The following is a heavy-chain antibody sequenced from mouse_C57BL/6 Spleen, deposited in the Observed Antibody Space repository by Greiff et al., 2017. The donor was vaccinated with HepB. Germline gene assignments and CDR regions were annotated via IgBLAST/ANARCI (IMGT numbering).Heavy chain of an antibody. V-gene: IGHV1-42*01. CDR2: INPSTGGT. CDR3: ARSGTGTPRDGMDY. CDR1: GYSFTGYY. D-gene: IGHD4-1*01. Sequence: VQLQQSGPELVKPGASVKISCKASGYSFTGYYMNWVKQSPEKSLEWIGEINPSTGGTTYNQKFKAKATLTVDKSSSTAYMQLKSLTSEDSAVYYCARSGTGTPRDGMDYWGQGTSVTVSS. J-gene: IGHJ4*01.